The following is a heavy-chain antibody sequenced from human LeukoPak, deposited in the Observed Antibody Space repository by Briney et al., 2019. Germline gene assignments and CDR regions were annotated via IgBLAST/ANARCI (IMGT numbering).Heavy chain of an antibody. CDR1: GGTFSSYA. Sequence: GASVKVSCKASGGTFSSYAISWVRQAPGQGLEWMGGIIPIFGTANYAQKFQGRVTITADESTSTAYMELSSLRSDDTAVYYCARDLYYDSSDGAGYWGQGTLVTVSS. V-gene: IGHV1-69*13. J-gene: IGHJ4*02. CDR3: ARDLYYDSSDGAGY. D-gene: IGHD3-22*01. CDR2: IIPIFGTA.